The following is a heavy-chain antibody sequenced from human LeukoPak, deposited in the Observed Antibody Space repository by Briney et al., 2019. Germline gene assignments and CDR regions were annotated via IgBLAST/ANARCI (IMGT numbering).Heavy chain of an antibody. CDR3: ARLAAGYWYFDL. CDR1: GFSLSSNH. V-gene: IGHV3-53*01. Sequence: GGSPRLSCTASGFSLSSNHMSWGRQAPGKGLEWGSLKYGGGATSYAESVKGRFTLSRDNSKNTLFFEMNSLRAEDTAVYYCARLAAGYWYFDLWGRGTLVTVSS. D-gene: IGHD3-22*01. CDR2: KYGGGAT. J-gene: IGHJ2*01.